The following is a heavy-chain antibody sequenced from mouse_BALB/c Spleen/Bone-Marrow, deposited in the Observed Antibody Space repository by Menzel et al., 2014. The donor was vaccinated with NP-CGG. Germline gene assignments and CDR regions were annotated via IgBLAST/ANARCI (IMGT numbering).Heavy chain of an antibody. CDR2: IYPGNGDT. J-gene: IGHJ4*01. V-gene: IGHV1-12*01. CDR1: GYTFXSYN. CDR3: ASRGGYYAMDY. Sequence: QVQLQQSGAELVKPGASVKMSCKASGYTFXSYNMHWVKQTPGQGLEWTGAIYPGNGDTSYNQKFKGKATLTADKSSSTAYMQLSSLTSEDSAVYYCASRGGYYAMDYWGQGTSVTVSS.